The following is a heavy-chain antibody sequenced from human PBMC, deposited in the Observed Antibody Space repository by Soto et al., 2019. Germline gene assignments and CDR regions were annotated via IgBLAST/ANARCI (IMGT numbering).Heavy chain of an antibody. D-gene: IGHD6-19*01. CDR3: AIAVAGTSAFDI. CDR1: GYTFTSYG. V-gene: IGHV1-18*04. CDR2: ISAHNGNT. J-gene: IGHJ3*02. Sequence: GSVKVSFKASGYTFTSYGISWVRQAPGQGLEWMGWISAHNGNTNYAQKLQGRVTMTTDTSTSTAYMELRSLRSDDTAVYYCAIAVAGTSAFDIWGQGTMVTVSS.